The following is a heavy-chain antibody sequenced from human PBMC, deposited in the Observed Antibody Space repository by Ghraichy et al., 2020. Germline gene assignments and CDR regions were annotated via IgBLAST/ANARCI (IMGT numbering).Heavy chain of an antibody. CDR3: AKNEKGFHHFYYYGMDV. V-gene: IGHV3-23*01. CDR2: ISGSGGST. J-gene: IGHJ6*02. CDR1: EFTFSNYA. Sequence: GSLNISCAASEFTFSNYAMSWVRQAPGKGLEWVSVISGSGGSTYHADSVKGRFTIPRDNSKNTLYLQMNSLRAEDTALYYCAKNEKGFHHFYYYGMDVWGQGTTVTVSS.